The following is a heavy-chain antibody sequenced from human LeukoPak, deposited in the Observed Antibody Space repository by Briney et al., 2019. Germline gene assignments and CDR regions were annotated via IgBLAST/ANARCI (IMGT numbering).Heavy chain of an antibody. CDR1: GFTFSSYA. V-gene: IGHV3-23*01. Sequence: GGSLRLSCAASGFTFSSYAMSWVRQAPGKGLEWVSAISGSGGSTYYADSVKGRFTISRDSSKNTLYLQMNSLRAEDTAVYYCAKSKRAVAGSDYYYYGMDVWGQGTTVTVSS. J-gene: IGHJ6*02. CDR3: AKSKRAVAGSDYYYYGMDV. CDR2: ISGSGGST. D-gene: IGHD6-19*01.